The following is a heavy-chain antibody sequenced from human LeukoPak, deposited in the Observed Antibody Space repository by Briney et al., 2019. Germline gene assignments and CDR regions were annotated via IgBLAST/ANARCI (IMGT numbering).Heavy chain of an antibody. CDR3: ARDSVATPFDY. D-gene: IGHD5-12*01. J-gene: IGHJ4*02. V-gene: IGHV3-48*03. Sequence: GGSLRLSCAASGFNFSSYEMNWVRQAPGKGLEWVSYISSSGSTIYYADSVKGRFTISRDNAKHSLYLQMNSLRAEDTAVYYCARDSVATPFDYWGQGTLVTVSS. CDR2: ISSSGSTI. CDR1: GFNFSSYE.